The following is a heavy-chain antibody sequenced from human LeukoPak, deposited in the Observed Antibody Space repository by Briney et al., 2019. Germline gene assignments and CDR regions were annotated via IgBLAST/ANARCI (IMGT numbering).Heavy chain of an antibody. J-gene: IGHJ2*01. D-gene: IGHD3-10*01. CDR2: IYYSGST. V-gene: IGHV4-59*01. CDR3: ARDITPWYFDL. Sequence: RTSETLSLTCTVSGGSISSYYWSWIRQPPGKGLEWIGYIYYSGSTNYNPSLKSRVTISVDTSKNQFSLKLSSVTAADTAVYYCARDITPWYFDLWGRGTLVTVSS. CDR1: GGSISSYY.